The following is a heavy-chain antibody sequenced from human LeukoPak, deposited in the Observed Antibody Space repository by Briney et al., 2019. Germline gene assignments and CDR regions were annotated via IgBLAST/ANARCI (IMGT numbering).Heavy chain of an antibody. CDR1: GFTFTSYG. J-gene: IGHJ4*02. Sequence: GGPLRLSCGASGFTFTSYGMNWVRQAPGKGVEWVAVIWYDGSNKYYTDSVEGRFTISRDQTKSTVYLQMNSLRAEDTAVYYCSRLGSRWSFDYWGQGALVTVSS. CDR2: IWYDGSNK. CDR3: SRLGSRWSFDY. V-gene: IGHV3-33*01. D-gene: IGHD6-13*01.